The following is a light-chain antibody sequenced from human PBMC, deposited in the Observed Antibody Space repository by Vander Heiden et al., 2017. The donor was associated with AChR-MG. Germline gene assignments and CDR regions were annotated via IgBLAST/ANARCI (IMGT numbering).Light chain of an antibody. CDR3: QQYDNLHC. CDR2: DAS. V-gene: IGKV1-33*01. CDR1: QDISNY. J-gene: IGKJ3*01. Sequence: DIQMTQSPSSLSASVGDRVTITCQASQDISNYLNWYQQKPGKAPKLLIYDASNLETGVPSRFSGSGSGTDFTFTISSLQPEDIATYYCQQYDNLHCFGPGTKVDIK.